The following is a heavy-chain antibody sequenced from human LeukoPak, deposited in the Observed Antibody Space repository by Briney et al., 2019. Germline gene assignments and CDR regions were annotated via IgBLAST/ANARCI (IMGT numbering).Heavy chain of an antibody. CDR1: GASISSGTYY. D-gene: IGHD5-24*01. CDR2: IYHSGST. Sequence: PSQTLSLTCAVSGASISSGTYYWSWIRQHPGKGLEWIGYIYHSGSTFYNPSLKSRVTISADTPENQYSLNLRSVTAADTAIYYCARDVEMGTIGHYFDSWGQGTLVTVSS. V-gene: IGHV4-31*11. J-gene: IGHJ4*02. CDR3: ARDVEMGTIGHYFDS.